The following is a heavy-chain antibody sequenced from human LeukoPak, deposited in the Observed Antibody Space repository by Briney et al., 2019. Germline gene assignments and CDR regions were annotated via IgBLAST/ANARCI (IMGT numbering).Heavy chain of an antibody. J-gene: IGHJ4*02. CDR1: GGSISSYY. Sequence: PSETLSLTSTVSGGSISSYYWSWIRQPPGKGLEWIGYIYYSGSTNYNPSLKSRVTISVDTSKNQFSLKLSSVTAADTAVYYCARSVSGVYQLLLKAYYFDYWGQGTLVTVSS. CDR2: IYYSGST. V-gene: IGHV4-59*01. D-gene: IGHD2-2*01. CDR3: ARSVSGVYQLLLKAYYFDY.